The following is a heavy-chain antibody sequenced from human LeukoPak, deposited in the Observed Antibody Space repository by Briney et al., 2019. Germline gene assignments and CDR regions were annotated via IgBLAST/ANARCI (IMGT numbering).Heavy chain of an antibody. CDR1: GYTFTSYY. CDR2: INPSGGST. J-gene: IGHJ6*02. CDR3: ARDGSTRYCSSTSCYMHYYYGMDV. D-gene: IGHD2-2*02. Sequence: ASLKVSCKASGYTFTSYYMHWVRQAPGQELEWMGIINPSGGSTSYAKKFQGRVTMTRDTSKSTVYMELSSLRSEDTAVYYCARDGSTRYCSSTSCYMHYYYGMDVWGQGTTVTVSS. V-gene: IGHV1-46*01.